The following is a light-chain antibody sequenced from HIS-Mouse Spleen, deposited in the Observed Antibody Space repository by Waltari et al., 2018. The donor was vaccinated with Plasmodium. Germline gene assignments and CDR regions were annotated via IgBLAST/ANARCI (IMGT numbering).Light chain of an antibody. V-gene: IGKV1-39*01. CDR1: QSISSY. CDR2: AAS. J-gene: IGKJ4*01. CDR3: QQSYSTPPT. Sequence: DIQMTQSPSSLSASVGDRVTLTCRASQSISSYLNWYQQKPGKAPKLLIYAASSLQSGVPSMFSGSGSGTDFTLTISSLQPEDFATYYCQQSYSTPPTFGGGTKVEIK.